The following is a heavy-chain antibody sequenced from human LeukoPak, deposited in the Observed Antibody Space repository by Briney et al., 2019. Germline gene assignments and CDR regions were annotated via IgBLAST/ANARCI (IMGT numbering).Heavy chain of an antibody. J-gene: IGHJ4*02. D-gene: IGHD6-13*01. CDR1: GGSISSHY. CDR2: IYYSGST. Sequence: SETLSLTCTVSGGSISSHYWSWIRQPPGKGLEWIGYIYYSGSTNYNPSLKSRVTISVDTSKNQFSLKLSSVTAADTAVYYCAREESSSWYVYWGQGTLVTVSS. CDR3: AREESSSWYVY. V-gene: IGHV4-59*11.